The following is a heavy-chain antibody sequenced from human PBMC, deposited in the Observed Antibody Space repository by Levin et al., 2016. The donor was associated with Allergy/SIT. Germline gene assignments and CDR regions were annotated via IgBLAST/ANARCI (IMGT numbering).Heavy chain of an antibody. V-gene: IGHV2-26*01. CDR2: IFSNDEK. Sequence: SGPTLVKPTETLTLTCTVSGFSLSNARMGVSWIRQPPGKALEWLAHIFSNDEKSYSTSLKSRLTISKDTSKSQVVLTMTNMDPVDTATYYCARMVVVVPAAAEWDWFDPWGQGTLVTVSS. CDR3: ARMVVVVPAAAEWDWFDP. D-gene: IGHD2-2*01. CDR1: GFSLSNARMG. J-gene: IGHJ5*02.